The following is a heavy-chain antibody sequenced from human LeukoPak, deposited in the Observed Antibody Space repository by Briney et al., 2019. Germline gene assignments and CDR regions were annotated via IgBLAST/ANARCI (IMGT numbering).Heavy chain of an antibody. V-gene: IGHV4-34*01. D-gene: IGHD2-21*01. CDR1: GGSFSGYY. Sequence: PSETVSLTCGVYGGSFSGYYWSWIRQPPGKGLEWIGEINHSGSTNYNPSLKSRVTISVDTSKNQFSLKLSSVTAADTAVYYCARGRVILYDAFDIWGQGTMVTVSS. J-gene: IGHJ3*02. CDR2: INHSGST. CDR3: ARGRVILYDAFDI.